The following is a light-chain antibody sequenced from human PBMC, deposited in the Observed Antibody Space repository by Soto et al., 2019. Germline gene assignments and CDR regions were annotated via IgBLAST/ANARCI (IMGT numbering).Light chain of an antibody. Sequence: VLTQPPSASATPGQRVTISCSGSNSNIGTNTVNWYQQLPGTAPRLLIYTNNQRPSGVPQRFSGSKTGTSASLAIGGLQSEDGADYYCAAWDDSLGAYVFGTGTRSQS. CDR2: TNN. CDR3: AAWDDSLGAYV. J-gene: IGLJ1*01. CDR1: NSNIGTNT. V-gene: IGLV1-44*01.